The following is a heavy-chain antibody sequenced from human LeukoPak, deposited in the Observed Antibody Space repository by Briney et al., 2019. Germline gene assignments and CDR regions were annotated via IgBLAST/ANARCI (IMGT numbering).Heavy chain of an antibody. CDR2: IYYSGST. CDR3: ARHGYIYYFDY. D-gene: IGHD1-1*01. Sequence: PSETLSLTCTVSGGSISSYYWSWIRQPPGKGLEWIGYIYYSGSTNYNPSLKSRVTISVDTSKNQFSLKLSSVTAADTAVYYCARHGYIYYFDYWGQGTLVTVSS. CDR1: GGSISSYY. V-gene: IGHV4-59*08. J-gene: IGHJ4*02.